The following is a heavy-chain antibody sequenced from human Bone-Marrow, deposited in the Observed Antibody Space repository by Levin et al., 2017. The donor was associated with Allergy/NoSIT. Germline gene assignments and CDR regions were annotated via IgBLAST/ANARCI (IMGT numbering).Heavy chain of an antibody. Sequence: MPSETLSLTCTVSGGSISSSTWWSWVRQPPGKGLEWIGEIYHGGRTNYNPSLRSRVTMSVDKSQNQFSLNLNSVTAADTAVYYCARDPLDYGTNSGNYWGQGTLVTVSS. D-gene: IGHD4-17*01. CDR3: ARDPLDYGTNSGNY. CDR1: GGSISSSTW. V-gene: IGHV4-4*02. J-gene: IGHJ4*02. CDR2: IYHGGRT.